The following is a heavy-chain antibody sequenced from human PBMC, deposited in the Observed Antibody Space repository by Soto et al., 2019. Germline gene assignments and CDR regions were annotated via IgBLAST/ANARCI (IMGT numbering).Heavy chain of an antibody. CDR3: ARVDYPDYYGMDV. D-gene: IGHD4-17*01. V-gene: IGHV1-2*02. J-gene: IGHJ6*02. CDR1: GYTFTGYH. CDR2: INPNSGGT. Sequence: GSSVKVSCKASGYTFTGYHMHWVRQAPGQGLEWMGWINPNSGGTNYAQKFQGRVTMTRDTSISTAYMELSRLRSDDTAVYYCARVDYPDYYGMDVWGQGTTVNVSS.